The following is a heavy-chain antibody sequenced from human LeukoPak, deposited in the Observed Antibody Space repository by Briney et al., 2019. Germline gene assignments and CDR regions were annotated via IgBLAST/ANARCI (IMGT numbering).Heavy chain of an antibody. Sequence: ASVKVSCKASGYTFTTSGISWVRQAPGQGLEWMGWISAYNGNTNYAQNLQGRVTMTTDTSTSTAYMELRSLRSDDTAMYYCARDLSFTISGVVIIGTDGFDHWGQGTLVTVSS. J-gene: IGHJ5*02. CDR1: GYTFTTSG. CDR2: ISAYNGNT. CDR3: ARDLSFTISGVVIIGTDGFDH. V-gene: IGHV1-18*01. D-gene: IGHD3-3*01.